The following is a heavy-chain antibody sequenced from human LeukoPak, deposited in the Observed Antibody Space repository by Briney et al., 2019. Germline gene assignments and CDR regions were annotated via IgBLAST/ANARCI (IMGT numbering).Heavy chain of an antibody. CDR2: INHSGST. CDR3: AAXRYGSGGPXXX. Sequence: KPSETLSLTCAVYGGSFSGYYWSWIRQHPGKGMEWLGEINHSGSTNYNPSLKSRVTISVETSKKQFFLKQSTVEAADTAVFYWAAXRYGSGGPXXXWGQGXLXTVXS. J-gene: IGHJ4*02. D-gene: IGHD3-10*01. V-gene: IGHV4-34*01. CDR1: GGSFSGYY.